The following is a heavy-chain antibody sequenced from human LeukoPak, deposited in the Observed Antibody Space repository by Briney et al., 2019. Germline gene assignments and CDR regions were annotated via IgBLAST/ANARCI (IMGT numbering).Heavy chain of an antibody. Sequence: GGSLRLSCAASGFTFSNAWMSWVRQAPGKGPEWVGRIKSKTDGGTTDYAAPVKGRFTISRDDSKNTLYLQMNSLKTEDTAVYYCTTDPPVTMVRGVTWGQGTLVTVSS. V-gene: IGHV3-15*01. J-gene: IGHJ5*02. CDR3: TTDPPVTMVRGVT. D-gene: IGHD3-10*01. CDR2: IKSKTDGGTT. CDR1: GFTFSNAW.